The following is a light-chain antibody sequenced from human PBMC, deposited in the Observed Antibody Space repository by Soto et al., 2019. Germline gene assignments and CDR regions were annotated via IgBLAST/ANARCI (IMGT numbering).Light chain of an antibody. CDR3: QQAKRLPIT. V-gene: IGKV1D-12*01. J-gene: IGKJ5*01. Sequence: DIQMTQSPSSVSASVGDRVTITCRASEDVSSWLAWYQQKPGKAPELLIYAASSVQSGVPSRFSGSGSGTDFTLTITRLQPEDFATYYCQQAKRLPITFGQGTRLDIK. CDR1: EDVSSW. CDR2: AAS.